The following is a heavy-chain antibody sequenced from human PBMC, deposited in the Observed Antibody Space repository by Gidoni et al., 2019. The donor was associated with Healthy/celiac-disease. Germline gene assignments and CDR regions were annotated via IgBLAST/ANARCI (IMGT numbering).Heavy chain of an antibody. CDR1: GGSISSSSYY. V-gene: IGHV4-39*01. CDR2: IYYSGST. CDR3: ARLGYCSSTSCSPVTWFDP. Sequence: QLQLQESGPGLVKPSETLSLTCTVSGGSISSSSYYWGWIRQPPGKGLEWIGRIYYSGSTYYNPSLKSRVTISVDTSKNQFSLKLSSVTAADTAVYYCARLGYCSSTSCSPVTWFDPWGQGTLVTVSS. D-gene: IGHD2-2*01. J-gene: IGHJ5*02.